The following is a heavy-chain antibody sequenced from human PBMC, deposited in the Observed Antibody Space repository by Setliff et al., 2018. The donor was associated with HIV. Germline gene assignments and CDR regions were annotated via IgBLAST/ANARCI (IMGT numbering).Heavy chain of an antibody. V-gene: IGHV4-59*08. Sequence: SETLSLTCTVSGGSISSHYWIWIRQPPGKGLEWIGYIHYSGATNYNPSLKSRVTITLDTSRTQFSLRLSSVTAADTAVYYCARHSPNVGVRGDAFDIWGQGTVVTVSS. CDR2: IHYSGAT. CDR3: ARHSPNVGVRGDAFDI. J-gene: IGHJ3*02. D-gene: IGHD2-8*01. CDR1: GGSISSHY.